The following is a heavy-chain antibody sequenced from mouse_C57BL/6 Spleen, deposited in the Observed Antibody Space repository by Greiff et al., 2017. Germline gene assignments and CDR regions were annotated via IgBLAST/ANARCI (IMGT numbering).Heavy chain of an antibody. D-gene: IGHD2-12*01. CDR2: ISSGGSYT. Sequence: EVQLVESGGDLVKPGGSLKLSCAASGFTFSSYGMSWVRQTPDKRLEWVATISSGGSYTYYPDSVKGRFTISRDNAKNTLYLQMSSLKSEDTAMYYCARQTPLRYFDYWGQGTTRTVSS. CDR3: ARQTPLRYFDY. J-gene: IGHJ2*01. CDR1: GFTFSSYG. V-gene: IGHV5-6*01.